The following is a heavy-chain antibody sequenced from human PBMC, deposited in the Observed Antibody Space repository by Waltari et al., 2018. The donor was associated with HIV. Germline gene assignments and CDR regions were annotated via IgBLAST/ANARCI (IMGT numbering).Heavy chain of an antibody. CDR3: ARGIYGDISGDMDV. CDR1: GGSIRNYY. D-gene: IGHD3-3*01. Sequence: QVQLQESGPGLVKPSETLSLTCTVSGGSIRNYYWSWLRQPPGKGLEWIGYMYYSGSTNYNPSLKSRVTISVDTSKNQFSLKLSSVTAADTAVYYCARGIYGDISGDMDVWGQGTTVTVSS. V-gene: IGHV4-59*01. CDR2: MYYSGST. J-gene: IGHJ6*02.